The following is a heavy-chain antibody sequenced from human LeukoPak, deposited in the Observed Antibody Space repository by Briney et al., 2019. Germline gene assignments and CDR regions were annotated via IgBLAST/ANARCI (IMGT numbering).Heavy chain of an antibody. CDR2: INWNGGRT. D-gene: IGHD1-26*01. V-gene: IGHV3-20*04. Sequence: AGGSLRLSCAASGFTFDDYGMSWVRQAPGKGLEWVSGINWNGGRTGYADSVKGRFIISRDNAKNSLYLQMNSLRAEDTAVYYCARESIVGAPRHIDYWGQGTLVTVSS. CDR1: GFTFDDYG. CDR3: ARESIVGAPRHIDY. J-gene: IGHJ4*02.